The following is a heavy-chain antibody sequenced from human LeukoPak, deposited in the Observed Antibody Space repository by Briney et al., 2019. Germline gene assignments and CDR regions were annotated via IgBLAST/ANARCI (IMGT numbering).Heavy chain of an antibody. CDR3: AKGWGYDFWSGFDY. V-gene: IGHV3-30-3*01. J-gene: IGHJ4*02. CDR2: ISYDGSNK. Sequence: PGGSLRLSCAASGFTFSSYAMHWVRQAPGKGLEWVAVISYDGSNKYYADSVKGRFTISRDNSKNTLFLQMNSLRAEDTALYYCAKGWGYDFWSGFDYWGQGTLVTVSS. CDR1: GFTFSSYA. D-gene: IGHD3-3*01.